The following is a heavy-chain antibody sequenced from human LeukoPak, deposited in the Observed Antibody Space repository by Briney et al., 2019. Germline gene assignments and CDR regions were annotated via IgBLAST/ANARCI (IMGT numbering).Heavy chain of an antibody. V-gene: IGHV3-21*01. CDR2: ISSSSSYI. J-gene: IGHJ4*02. CDR3: ARGQYYDILTGYSTLVY. Sequence: GGSLRLSCAASGFTFSSYSMNWVRQAPGKGLEWGSAISSSSSYIYYADSVKGRFTISRDNAKNSLYLQMNSLRAEDTAVYYCARGQYYDILTGYSTLVYWGQGTLVTVSS. D-gene: IGHD3-9*01. CDR1: GFTFSSYS.